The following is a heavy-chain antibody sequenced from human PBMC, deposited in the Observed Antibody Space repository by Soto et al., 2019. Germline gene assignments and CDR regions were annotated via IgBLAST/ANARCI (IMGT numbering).Heavy chain of an antibody. CDR1: GFAVRHNY. Sequence: EVQLVESGGGLVQPGGSLSLSCTASGFAVRHNYMTWVRQAPGKGLEWVSLIYSGGDTAYADSVKGRFTISRHTSQNTLYLQMNSLRAEDTAVYYCARITDAIPSGGDVWGKGTGVSFPS. CDR2: IYSGGDT. CDR3: ARITDAIPSGGDV. V-gene: IGHV3-53*04. D-gene: IGHD2-21*01. J-gene: IGHJ6*04.